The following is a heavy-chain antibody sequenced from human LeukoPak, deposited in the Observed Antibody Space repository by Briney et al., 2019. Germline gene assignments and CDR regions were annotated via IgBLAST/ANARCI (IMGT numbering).Heavy chain of an antibody. V-gene: IGHV4-34*01. CDR3: ARIHYRTYYYGSGSYSPFDY. Sequence: SETLSLTCAVYGGSFSGYYWSWIRLPPGKGLEWIGEINESGSTNYNPSLKSRVTISVDTSKNQFSLKLSSVTAADTAVYYCARIHYRTYYYGSGSYSPFDYWGQGTLVTVSS. CDR1: GGSFSGYY. J-gene: IGHJ4*02. D-gene: IGHD3-10*01. CDR2: INESGST.